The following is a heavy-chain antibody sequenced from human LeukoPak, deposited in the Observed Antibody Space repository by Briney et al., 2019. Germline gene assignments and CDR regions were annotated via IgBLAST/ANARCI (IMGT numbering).Heavy chain of an antibody. Sequence: GGSLRLSCAASGFTFSSYAMHWVRQAPGKGLEWVAVISYDGSNKYYADSVKGRFTISRDNSKNTLYLQMNSLRAEDTAVYYCARDLSRAAGPRITIFGVVIPDDAFDIWGQGTMVTVSS. CDR1: GFTFSSYA. J-gene: IGHJ3*02. V-gene: IGHV3-30-3*01. D-gene: IGHD3-3*01. CDR2: ISYDGSNK. CDR3: ARDLSRAAGPRITIFGVVIPDDAFDI.